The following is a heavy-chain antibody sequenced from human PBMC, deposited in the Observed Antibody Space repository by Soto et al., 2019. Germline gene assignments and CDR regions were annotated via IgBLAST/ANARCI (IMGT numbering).Heavy chain of an antibody. CDR2: IYYSGST. Sequence: SETLSLTCTVSGGSISSSSYYWGWIRQPPGKGLEWIGSIYYSGSTYYNPSLKSRVTISVDTSKNQFSLKLSSVTAADTAVYYCASVGQLRWFDPWGQGTLVTVSS. D-gene: IGHD6-6*01. V-gene: IGHV4-39*01. J-gene: IGHJ5*02. CDR3: ASVGQLRWFDP. CDR1: GGSISSSSYY.